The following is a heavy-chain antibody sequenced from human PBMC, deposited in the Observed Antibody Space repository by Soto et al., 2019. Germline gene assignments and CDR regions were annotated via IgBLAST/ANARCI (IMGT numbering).Heavy chain of an antibody. CDR3: ARRGESGGGDCYSHWCFDL. CDR1: GGTLNNYA. J-gene: IGHJ2*01. Sequence: QVQLVQSGAEVKKPGSSVNVSCKASGGTLNNYAISWVRQAPGQGLEWMGGIIPIFGTTNYAQKFKGRVTITADESTNTAYMELSSLTSDDTAMYYGARRGESGGGDCYSHWCFDLWGRGTL. CDR2: IIPIFGTT. V-gene: IGHV1-69*01. D-gene: IGHD2-21*02.